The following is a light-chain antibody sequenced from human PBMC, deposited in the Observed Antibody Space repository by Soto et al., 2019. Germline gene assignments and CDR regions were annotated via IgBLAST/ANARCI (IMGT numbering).Light chain of an antibody. V-gene: IGLV2-14*01. J-gene: IGLJ2*01. Sequence: QSALTQPASVSGSPGQSITISCTGTSSDVGGYNYVSWYQQHPGKAPKLMIYDVSNRPSGVSNRFSGSKSGNTASLTISGHQAEDEADYYCSSYTRSSTLVFGGGTKLTV. CDR3: SSYTRSSTLV. CDR2: DVS. CDR1: SSDVGGYNY.